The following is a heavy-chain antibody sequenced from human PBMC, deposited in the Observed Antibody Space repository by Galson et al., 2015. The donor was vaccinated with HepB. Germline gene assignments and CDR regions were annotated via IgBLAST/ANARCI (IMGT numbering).Heavy chain of an antibody. J-gene: IGHJ4*02. V-gene: IGHV3-30*02. D-gene: IGHD3-10*01. CDR3: AKDSNGSGSYLDY. Sequence: LRLSCAASGFTFSSYGMHWVRQAPGKGLEWVAFIRYDGSNKYYADSVKGRFTISRDNSKNMLYLQMSSLRAEDTAVYYCAKDSNGSGSYLDYWGQGTLVTVSS. CDR1: GFTFSSYG. CDR2: IRYDGSNK.